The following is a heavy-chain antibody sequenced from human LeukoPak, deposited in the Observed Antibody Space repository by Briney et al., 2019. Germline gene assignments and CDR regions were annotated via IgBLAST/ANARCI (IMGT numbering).Heavy chain of an antibody. J-gene: IGHJ4*02. CDR1: GFTFSSYE. CDR2: ISSSGSTI. V-gene: IGHV3-48*03. Sequence: PGGSLRLSCAASGFTFSSYEMNWVRQAPGKGLEWVSYISSSGSTIYYADSVKGRFTISRDNAKNSLYLQMNSLRVEDTAVYYCARDLRFGWFGESDDHWGQGTLVTVSS. D-gene: IGHD3-10*01. CDR3: ARDLRFGWFGESDDH.